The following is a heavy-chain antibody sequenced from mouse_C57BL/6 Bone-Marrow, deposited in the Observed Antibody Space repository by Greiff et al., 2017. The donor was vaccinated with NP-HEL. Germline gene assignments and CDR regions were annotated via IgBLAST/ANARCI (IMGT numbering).Heavy chain of an antibody. D-gene: IGHD1-1*01. Sequence: EVKLEESGGGLVQPGGSMKLSCVASGFTFSNYWMNWVRQSPEKGLEWVAQIRLKSDNYATHYAESVKGRFTISRDDSKSSVYLQMNNLRAEDTGIYYCTGKSITTVVVDYWGQGTTLTVSS. V-gene: IGHV6-3*01. CDR2: IRLKSDNYAT. CDR1: GFTFSNYW. CDR3: TGKSITTVVVDY. J-gene: IGHJ2*01.